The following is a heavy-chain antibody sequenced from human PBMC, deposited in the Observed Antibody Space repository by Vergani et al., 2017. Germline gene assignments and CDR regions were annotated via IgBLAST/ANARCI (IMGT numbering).Heavy chain of an antibody. CDR3: AKGPSTYYYDSSGYYSSGYFDY. V-gene: IGHV3-48*03. CDR2: ISSSGSTI. CDR1: GFTFSSYE. D-gene: IGHD3-22*01. J-gene: IGHJ4*02. Sequence: EVQLVESGGGLVQPGGSLRLSCAASGFTFSSYEMNWVRQAPGKGLEWVSYISSSGSTIYYADSVKGRFTISRDNAKNSLYLQMNSLRAEDTAVYYCAKGPSTYYYDSSGYYSSGYFDYWGQGTLVTVSS.